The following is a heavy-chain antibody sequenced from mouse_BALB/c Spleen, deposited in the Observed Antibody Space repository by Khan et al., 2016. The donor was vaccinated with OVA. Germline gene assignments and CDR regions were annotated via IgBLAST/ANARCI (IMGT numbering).Heavy chain of an antibody. Sequence: QVQLQQSGPGLAAPSQSLSITCTISGFSLTNYGVHWVRQPPGKGLEWLVVIWSDGSTTYNSALNSRLTITKDNSQSQVFLKMNSLQTDDTAIYFCARQPYYHYNILNYWGQGTSVTVSS. CDR1: GFSLTNYG. J-gene: IGHJ4*01. V-gene: IGHV2-6-1*01. D-gene: IGHD2-4*01. CDR2: IWSDGST. CDR3: ARQPYYHYNILNY.